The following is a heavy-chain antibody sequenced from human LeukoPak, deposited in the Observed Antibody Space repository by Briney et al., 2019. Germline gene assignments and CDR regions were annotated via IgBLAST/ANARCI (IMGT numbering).Heavy chain of an antibody. V-gene: IGHV3-9*01. CDR1: GFTFDDYA. CDR3: AKDMGELPRGAFDI. Sequence: PGGSLRLSCAASGFTFDDYAMHWVRQAPGKGLEWVSGISWNSGSIGYADSVKGRFTISRDNAKNSLYLQMNSLRAEDTALYYCAKDMGELPRGAFDIWGQGTMVTVSS. D-gene: IGHD1-26*01. J-gene: IGHJ3*02. CDR2: ISWNSGSI.